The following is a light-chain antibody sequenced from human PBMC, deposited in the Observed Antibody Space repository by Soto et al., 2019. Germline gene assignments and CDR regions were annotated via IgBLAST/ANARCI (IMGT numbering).Light chain of an antibody. J-gene: IGKJ2*01. V-gene: IGKV3-11*01. Sequence: EIVVTQSPATLSLSPGERATLSCRASQSVSSYLAWYQQKPGQAPRLLIYDASNRATDIPARFSGSGSGTDFTLTISSLEPEDFAVSYCQQRSNWPHTFGQGTKLEIK. CDR2: DAS. CDR3: QQRSNWPHT. CDR1: QSVSSY.